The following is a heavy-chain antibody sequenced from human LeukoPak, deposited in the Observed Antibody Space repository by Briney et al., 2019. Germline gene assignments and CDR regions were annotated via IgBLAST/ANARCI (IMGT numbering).Heavy chain of an antibody. CDR3: ARGLDSSGGGYYFDY. CDR1: GFTFSSYA. J-gene: IGHJ4*02. CDR2: ISGSGGST. Sequence: PGGSLRLSCAASGFTFSSYAMSWVRQAPGKGLEWVSAISGSGGSTYYADSVKGRFTISRDNSKNTLYLQMNSLRAEDTAVYHCARGLDSSGGGYYFDYWGQGTLVTVSS. V-gene: IGHV3-23*01. D-gene: IGHD3-10*01.